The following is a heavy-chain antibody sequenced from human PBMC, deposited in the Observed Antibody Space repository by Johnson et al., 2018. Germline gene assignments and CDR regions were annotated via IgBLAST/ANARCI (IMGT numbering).Heavy chain of an antibody. CDR2: ISWNSGSI. V-gene: IGHV3-9*01. CDR3: AKEGYSFYGMDV. J-gene: IGHJ6*02. D-gene: IGHD3-22*01. Sequence: VQLVQSGGGLVQPGRSLRLSCAASGFRFDDYAMHWVRQAPGKGLEWVSIISWNSGSIGYADSVKGRFTISRDNAKNSLYLQMNSLRAEDTAFYYCAKEGYSFYGMDVWGQGTTVTVSS. CDR1: GFRFDDYA.